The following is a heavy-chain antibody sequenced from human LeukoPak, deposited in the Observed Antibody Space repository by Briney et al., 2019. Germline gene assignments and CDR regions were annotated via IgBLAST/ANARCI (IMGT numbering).Heavy chain of an antibody. CDR3: ARETPQTEVLENSYYYYYYMDV. Sequence: SETLSLTCIVSGGSICSYYSSWIRQPAGKGLEWIGRIYTSGSTNYNPSLKSRVTISVDRSKNQFSLKLSSVTAADTAVYYCARETPQTEVLENSYYYYYYMDVWGKGTTVTVSS. CDR2: IYTSGST. V-gene: IGHV4-4*07. CDR1: GGSICSYY. D-gene: IGHD5-24*01. J-gene: IGHJ6*03.